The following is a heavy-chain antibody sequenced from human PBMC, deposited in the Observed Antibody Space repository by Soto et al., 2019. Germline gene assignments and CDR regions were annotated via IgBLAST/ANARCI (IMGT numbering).Heavy chain of an antibody. D-gene: IGHD3-9*01. V-gene: IGHV3-7*01. CDR2: IKEDGRET. CDR1: GFTFSNYW. Sequence: EVQLVESGGGLVQPGGSLRLSCAASGFTFSNYWMSWVRQAPGKGLEWLANIKEDGRETNYVDSVKGRFTISRDNAKNSLYLQINSLRAEDTAVFYCARERPSGLVDLDYRGQGTLVTVSS. J-gene: IGHJ4*02. CDR3: ARERPSGLVDLDY.